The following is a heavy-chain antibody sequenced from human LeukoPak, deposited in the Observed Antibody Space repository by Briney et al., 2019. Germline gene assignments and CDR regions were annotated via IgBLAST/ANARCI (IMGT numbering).Heavy chain of an antibody. D-gene: IGHD4-17*01. V-gene: IGHV3-73*01. CDR2: IRSKANSYAT. J-gene: IGHJ6*03. CDR3: TRWKVEGGTTVTTGRTYYYYYYMDV. CDR1: GFTFSGSA. Sequence: PGGSLRLSCAASGFTFSGSAMHWVRQASGKGLEWVGRIRSKANSYATAYAASVKGRFTISRDDSKNTAYLQMNSLKTEDTAVYYCTRWKVEGGTTVTTGRTYYYYYYMDVWGKGTTVTVS.